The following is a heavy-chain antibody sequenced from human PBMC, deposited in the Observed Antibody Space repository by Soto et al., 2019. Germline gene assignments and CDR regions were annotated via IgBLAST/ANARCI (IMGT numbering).Heavy chain of an antibody. Sequence: ASVKVSCKASGYTFTSYGISWVRQAPGQGLEWMGWISAYNGNTNYAQKLQGRVTMTTDTSTSTAYMELWSLRSDDTAVYYCAIVVYGGNVYWYIDLWGPGTLVTVSS. D-gene: IGHD4-17*01. CDR2: ISAYNGNT. CDR1: GYTFTSYG. CDR3: AIVVYGGNVYWYIDL. J-gene: IGHJ2*01. V-gene: IGHV1-18*01.